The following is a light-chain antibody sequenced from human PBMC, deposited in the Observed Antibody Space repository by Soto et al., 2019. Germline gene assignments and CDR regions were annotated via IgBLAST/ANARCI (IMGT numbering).Light chain of an antibody. Sequence: QSVLTQPPSVSGAPGQRVTISCTGSSSNIGAGYDVHWYQQLPGTAPKLLIYGNSNRPSGVPDRFSGSKSGTSASLAITGLQAEDAADYYCQSYDSSLSVLVFGGGTKLTVL. CDR1: SSNIGAGYD. CDR2: GNS. J-gene: IGLJ3*02. V-gene: IGLV1-40*01. CDR3: QSYDSSLSVLV.